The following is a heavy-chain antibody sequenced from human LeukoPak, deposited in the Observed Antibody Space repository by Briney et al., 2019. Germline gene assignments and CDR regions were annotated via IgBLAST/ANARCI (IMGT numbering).Heavy chain of an antibody. CDR3: ARAPSEIGGYYPEYFRH. Sequence: GGSLRLSCAASGFTFSSYWMHWVRQAPGRGLVWVSRIKSDGSTNYADSVKGRFTISRDNAKNTVSLQMNSLRAEDTGVYYCARAPSEIGGYYPEYFRHWGQGTLVTVSS. J-gene: IGHJ1*01. V-gene: IGHV3-74*01. D-gene: IGHD3-22*01. CDR1: GFTFSSYW. CDR2: IKSDGST.